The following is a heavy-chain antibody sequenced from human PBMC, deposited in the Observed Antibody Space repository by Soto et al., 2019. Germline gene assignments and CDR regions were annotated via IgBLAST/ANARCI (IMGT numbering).Heavy chain of an antibody. Sequence: ASVKVSCKVSGYTLTELSMHWVRQAPGKGLEWMGGFDPEDGETIYAQKFQGRVTMTEDTSTDTAYMELSSLRSEDTAVYYCATVRTYSSSSAVAFDIWGQGTMVTVSS. CDR2: FDPEDGET. V-gene: IGHV1-24*01. CDR1: GYTLTELS. CDR3: ATVRTYSSSSAVAFDI. D-gene: IGHD6-6*01. J-gene: IGHJ3*02.